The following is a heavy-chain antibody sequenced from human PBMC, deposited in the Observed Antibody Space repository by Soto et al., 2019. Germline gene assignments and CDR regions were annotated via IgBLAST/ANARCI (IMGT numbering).Heavy chain of an antibody. CDR2: ISGSGGSA. D-gene: IGHD6-13*01. V-gene: IGHV3-23*01. J-gene: IGHJ4*02. Sequence: GGSLRLSCAASGFTFSSHAMSWVLQAPGKGLEWVSAISGSGGSAYYADSVKGRFTISRDNSKNTLYLQMNSLRAEDTAVYYCAKKKGKQQLVLGFFDYWGQGTLVTVSS. CDR1: GFTFSSHA. CDR3: AKKKGKQQLVLGFFDY.